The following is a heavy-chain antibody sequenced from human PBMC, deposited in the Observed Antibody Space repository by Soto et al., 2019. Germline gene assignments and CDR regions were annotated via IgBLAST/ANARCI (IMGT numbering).Heavy chain of an antibody. V-gene: IGHV1-18*04. CDR1: GYTFNSYG. Sequence: VQLVQSGAEVKKPGASVKVSCKASGYTFNSYGISWVRQAPGQGLEWMGWISAYNGNTNYAQKLQGRVNMTTDTSKSTAYMELRSLRADDTAVYYCARDSLLGIAGLTSDYWGQGTLVTVSS. J-gene: IGHJ4*02. D-gene: IGHD6-13*01. CDR3: ARDSLLGIAGLTSDY. CDR2: ISAYNGNT.